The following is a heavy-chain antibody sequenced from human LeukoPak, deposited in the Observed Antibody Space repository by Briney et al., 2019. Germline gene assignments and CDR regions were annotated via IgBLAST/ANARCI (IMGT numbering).Heavy chain of an antibody. CDR1: GFTFSSYG. CDR2: ISYDGSNK. D-gene: IGHD3-16*01. CDR3: AREPAWGYYYMDV. Sequence: GGSLRLSCAASGFTFSSYGMHWVRQAPGKGLEWVAVISYDGSNKYYADSVKGRFTISRDNSKNTLYLQMGSLRAEDMAVYYCAREPAWGYYYMDVWGKGTTVTISS. J-gene: IGHJ6*03. V-gene: IGHV3-30*03.